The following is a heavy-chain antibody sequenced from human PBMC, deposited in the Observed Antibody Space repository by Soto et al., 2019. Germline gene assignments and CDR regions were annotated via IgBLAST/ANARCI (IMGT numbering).Heavy chain of an antibody. Sequence: SLLLPFSSSFFPFSSYGMHWVRHPPFQGLSCVAVTSSSGSNKYYADSVKGRFTISRDNAKNTLYLQMNSRRAEDTAGYYGAKDKMDSSGWYCDYWGQGTLVTVSS. J-gene: IGHJ4*02. CDR2: TSSSGSNK. D-gene: IGHD6-19*01. CDR1: FFPFSSYG. V-gene: IGHV3-30*18. CDR3: AKDKMDSSGWYCDY.